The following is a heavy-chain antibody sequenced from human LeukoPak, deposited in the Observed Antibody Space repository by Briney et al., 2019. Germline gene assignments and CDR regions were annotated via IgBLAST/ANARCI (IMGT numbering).Heavy chain of an antibody. Sequence: NSSETLSLTCTVSGGSISSYFWSWIRQPPGKELEWIGYIYYSGSTNYNPSLKSRVTISVDTSKNQFSLKLSSVTAADTAVYYCASARLGSGLEGAFDIWGQGTMVTVSS. CDR3: ASARLGSGLEGAFDI. J-gene: IGHJ3*02. D-gene: IGHD6-25*01. V-gene: IGHV4-59*01. CDR2: IYYSGST. CDR1: GGSISSYF.